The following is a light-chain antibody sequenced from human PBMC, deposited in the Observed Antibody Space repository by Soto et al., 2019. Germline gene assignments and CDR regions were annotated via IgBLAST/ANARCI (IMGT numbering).Light chain of an antibody. Sequence: QSALTQPRSVSGSPGQSVSISCTGTGSDVGNYNYVSWYQQHPGKVPKLMIYDVTTRPSGVPDRFSGSKSGNTASLTISGLQPEDEADYYCCSYADNYSWVFGGGTQLTVL. CDR3: CSYADNYSWV. V-gene: IGLV2-11*01. CDR2: DVT. J-gene: IGLJ3*02. CDR1: GSDVGNYNY.